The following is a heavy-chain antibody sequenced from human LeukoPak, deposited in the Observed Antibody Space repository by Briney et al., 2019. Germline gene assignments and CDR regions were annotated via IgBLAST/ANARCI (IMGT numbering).Heavy chain of an antibody. CDR1: GFMFSSYW. Sequence: GGSLRLSCAASGFMFSSYWMSWVRQAPGKGLEWVADIKEDGSEKSYVDSVKGRFTISRDNAKNSLYLQMNTLRAEDTAIYYCAKDDAYLQYDDWGQGTLVTVSS. CDR2: IKEDGSEK. V-gene: IGHV3-7*03. D-gene: IGHD5-24*01. CDR3: AKDDAYLQYDD. J-gene: IGHJ4*02.